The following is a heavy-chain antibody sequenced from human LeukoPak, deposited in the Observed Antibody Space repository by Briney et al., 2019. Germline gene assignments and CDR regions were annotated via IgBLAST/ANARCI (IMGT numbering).Heavy chain of an antibody. J-gene: IGHJ6*03. V-gene: IGHV1-18*01. CDR3: ARAGYDIFTPFIKYYYYYMDV. Sequence: GASVKVSCKAFGYTFTNYGITWLRQAPGQGLEWMGWVSPSSGHTNYTQNLQDRVTMATDTPTNTAYMELRSLRSDDTAVYYCARAGYDIFTPFIKYYYYYMDVWGKGTTVTVSS. D-gene: IGHD3-9*01. CDR2: VSPSSGHT. CDR1: GYTFTNYG.